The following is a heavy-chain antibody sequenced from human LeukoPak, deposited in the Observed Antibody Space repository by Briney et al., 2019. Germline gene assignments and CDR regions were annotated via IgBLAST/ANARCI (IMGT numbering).Heavy chain of an antibody. V-gene: IGHV1-2*02. J-gene: IGHJ4*02. CDR3: ARRYYYDSGGYSSLDY. D-gene: IGHD3-22*01. Sequence: ASVKVSCKASGYTFTDYFMHWVRQAPGQGLEWMGWINPNSGGTNYAQKFQGRVTMTRDTSISTAYMELSRLTSDDTAVYYCARRYYYDSGGYSSLDYWRLGTLVTVSS. CDR1: GYTFTDYF. CDR2: INPNSGGT.